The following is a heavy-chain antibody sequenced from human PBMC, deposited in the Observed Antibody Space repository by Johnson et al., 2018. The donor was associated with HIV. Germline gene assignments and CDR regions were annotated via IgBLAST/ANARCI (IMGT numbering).Heavy chain of an antibody. D-gene: IGHD6-19*01. J-gene: IGHJ3*02. CDR1: GFTFSSYA. CDR2: IRYDGSNK. V-gene: IGHV3-30*07. Sequence: QVQLVESGGGVVQPGRSLRLSCAASGFTFSSYAMHWVRQAPGKGLQWVAFIRYDGSNKYYADSVKGRFTISRDNSKYTLDLQMNSLRGEDTAVYYCARRDNSGWADAFDIWGQGTKVTVSS. CDR3: ARRDNSGWADAFDI.